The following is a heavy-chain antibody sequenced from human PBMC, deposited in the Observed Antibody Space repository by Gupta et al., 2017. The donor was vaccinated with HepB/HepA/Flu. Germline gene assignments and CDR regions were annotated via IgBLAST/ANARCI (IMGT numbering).Heavy chain of an antibody. Sequence: QVQLQESGPGLVKPSETLSLTCTVSGGSISRYYWSCIRQPPGKGLEWIGYIYYSGSTNYNPSLKSRVTISVDTSKNQFSLKLSSVTAADTAVYYCARSLYGSGSYYIDYWGQGTLVTVSS. D-gene: IGHD3-10*01. CDR2: IYYSGST. J-gene: IGHJ4*02. CDR1: GGSISRYY. V-gene: IGHV4-59*01. CDR3: ARSLYGSGSYYIDY.